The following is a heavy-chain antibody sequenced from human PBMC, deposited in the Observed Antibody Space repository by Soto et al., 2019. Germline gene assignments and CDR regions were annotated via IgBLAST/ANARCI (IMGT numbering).Heavy chain of an antibody. CDR2: INYGGIS. CDR1: GDSISDSNYY. CDR3: ARSNSGYYKWFDP. V-gene: IGHV4-39*01. D-gene: IGHD3-22*01. Sequence: PSETLSLTCTVSGDSISDSNYYWGWIRQPPGKGLEWIANINYGGISYYNPSLRSRVAISVDTSKNQFSLKLNSVTAADTAIYYCARSNSGYYKWFDPWGQGTLVT. J-gene: IGHJ5*02.